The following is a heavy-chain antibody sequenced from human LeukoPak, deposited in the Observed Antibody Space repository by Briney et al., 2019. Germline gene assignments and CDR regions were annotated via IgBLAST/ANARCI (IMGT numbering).Heavy chain of an antibody. CDR3: ARYFDSSGRTPGGLDI. D-gene: IGHD3-22*01. CDR2: LYSGGTT. J-gene: IGHJ3*02. Sequence: GGSLRLSCAASGFTVSNNYMSWVRQAPGKGLEWVSVLYSGGTTYYADSVKGRFTISRDTSKNTLYLQMSSLRVEDTAVYYCARYFDSSGRTPGGLDIWGQGTMVTVSS. CDR1: GFTVSNNY. V-gene: IGHV3-53*01.